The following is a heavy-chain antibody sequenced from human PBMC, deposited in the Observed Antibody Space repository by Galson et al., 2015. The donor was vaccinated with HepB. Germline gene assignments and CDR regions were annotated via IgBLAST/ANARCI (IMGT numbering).Heavy chain of an antibody. CDR2: INTNTGNP. V-gene: IGHV7-4-1*02. J-gene: IGHJ3*02. Sequence: SVKVSCKASGYTFTSYAMNWVRQAPGQGLEWMGWINTNTGNPTYAQGFTGRFVFSLDTSVSTAYLQISSLKAEDTAVYYCARDYYDSSGYQVRAFDIWGQGTMVTVSS. D-gene: IGHD3-22*01. CDR1: GYTFTSYA. CDR3: ARDYYDSSGYQVRAFDI.